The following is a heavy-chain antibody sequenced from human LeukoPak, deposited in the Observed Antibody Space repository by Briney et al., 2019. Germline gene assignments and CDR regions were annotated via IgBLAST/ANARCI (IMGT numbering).Heavy chain of an antibody. CDR3: ARADACSSTSCYSAGFDY. J-gene: IGHJ4*02. D-gene: IGHD2-2*01. CDR1: GGTFSRYA. V-gene: IGHV1-69*05. CDR2: IIPIFGTA. Sequence: SVKVSCKASGGTFSRYAISWVRQAPGQGLEWRGWIIPIFGTANYAQKFQGRVTITTDESTSTAYMELSSLRSEDTAVYYCARADACSSTSCYSAGFDYWGQGTLVTVSS.